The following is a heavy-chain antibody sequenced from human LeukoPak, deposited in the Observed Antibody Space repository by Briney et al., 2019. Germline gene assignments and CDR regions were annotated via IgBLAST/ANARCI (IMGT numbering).Heavy chain of an antibody. J-gene: IGHJ1*01. D-gene: IGHD6-19*01. CDR3: ARGSSSGWPGGMFLRH. CDR1: GASVSSYY. CDR2: IYQSGGT. V-gene: IGHV4-59*02. Sequence: SETLSLTCTVSGASVSSYYYSWIRQPPGKGLEWIGYIYQSGGTNYNPSLKSRGTISVDTSKNQVSLRLTSVSAADTAVYYCARGSSSGWPGGMFLRHWGQGTRVTVSS.